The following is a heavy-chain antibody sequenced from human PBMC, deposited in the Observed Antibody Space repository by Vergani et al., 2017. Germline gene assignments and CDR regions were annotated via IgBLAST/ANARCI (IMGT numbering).Heavy chain of an antibody. CDR2: IYHSVST. J-gene: IGHJ4*02. Sequence: QLQLQESGPGLVKPSQTLSLTCAVSGGSISSGGYSWSWIRQPPGKGLEWIGYIYHSVSTYYNPSLKSRVTISVDRSKNQFSLKLSSVTAADTAVYYCARGHDSSGYYYDYWGQGTLVTVSS. V-gene: IGHV4-30-2*01. CDR3: ARGHDSSGYYYDY. D-gene: IGHD3-22*01. CDR1: GGSISSGGYS.